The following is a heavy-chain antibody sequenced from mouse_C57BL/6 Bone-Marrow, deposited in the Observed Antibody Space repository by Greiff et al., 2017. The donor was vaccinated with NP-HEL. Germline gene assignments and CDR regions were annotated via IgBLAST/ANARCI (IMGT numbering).Heavy chain of an antibody. CDR1: GYTFTSYG. V-gene: IGHV1-81*01. Sequence: VQQQQSGAELARPGASVKLSCKASGYTFTSYGISWVKQRTGQGLEWIGEIYPRSGNTYYNEKFKGKATLTADKSSSTAYMELRSLTSEDSAVYFCARGAYWGQGTLVTVSA. CDR2: IYPRSGNT. J-gene: IGHJ3*01. CDR3: ARGAY.